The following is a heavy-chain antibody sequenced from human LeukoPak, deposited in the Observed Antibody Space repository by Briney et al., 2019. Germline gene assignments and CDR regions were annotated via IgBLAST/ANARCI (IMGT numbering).Heavy chain of an antibody. J-gene: IGHJ5*02. Sequence: PGGSLRLSCAATGVPLTAYCMSWVRQAPGKGLEWVANINEDGYEKYYVGSVKGRFTISRDNAKNSLYLHMSGLRVEDTAVYYCAKDPGDKDIDRWFDPWGQGTLVTVSS. V-gene: IGHV3-7*03. CDR2: INEDGYEK. CDR3: AKDPGDKDIDRWFDP. CDR1: GVPLTAYC. D-gene: IGHD7-27*01.